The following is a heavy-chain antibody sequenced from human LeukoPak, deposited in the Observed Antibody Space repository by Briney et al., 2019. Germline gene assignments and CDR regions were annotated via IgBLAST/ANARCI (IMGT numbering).Heavy chain of an antibody. CDR3: ARDQPLGPDIVVVPAAMNFDY. J-gene: IGHJ4*02. V-gene: IGHV1-18*01. CDR2: ISAYNGNT. Sequence: GASVKVSCKASGYTFTSYGISWVRQAPGQGLEWMGWISAYNGNTNYAQKLQGRVTMTTDTSTSTAYMELRSLRSDDTAVYYCARDQPLGPDIVVVPAAMNFDYWGQGTLVTVSS. D-gene: IGHD2-2*01. CDR1: GYTFTSYG.